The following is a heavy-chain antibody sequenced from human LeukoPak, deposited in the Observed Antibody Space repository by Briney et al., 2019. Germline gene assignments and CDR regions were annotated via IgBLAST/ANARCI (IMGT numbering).Heavy chain of an antibody. V-gene: IGHV4-30-4*01. CDR3: ARSPRRRLQGPGPFDY. Sequence: PSETLSLTCTVSGGSISSGDYYWSWIRQPPGKGLEWIGYIYYSGSTYYNPSLKSRVTISVDTPKNQFSLKLSSVTAADTAVYYCARSPRRRLQGPGPFDYWGQGTLVTVSS. D-gene: IGHD4-11*01. CDR1: GGSISSGDYY. CDR2: IYYSGST. J-gene: IGHJ4*02.